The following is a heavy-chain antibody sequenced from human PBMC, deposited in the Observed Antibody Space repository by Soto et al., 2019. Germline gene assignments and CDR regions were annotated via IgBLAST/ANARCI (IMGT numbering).Heavy chain of an antibody. V-gene: IGHV1-18*01. CDR1: GYTFTNYV. D-gene: IGHD6-13*01. Sequence: QVQLVQSGAEVKKPGASVKVSCKASGYTFTNYVITWVRQAPGQGLEWMGWINAYNGNTKSAQKLQGRVTLTTDTSTSTAYMELRSLRSDDTAVYYCARDAAAGLNDCWGQGTLVTVSS. J-gene: IGHJ4*02. CDR2: INAYNGNT. CDR3: ARDAAAGLNDC.